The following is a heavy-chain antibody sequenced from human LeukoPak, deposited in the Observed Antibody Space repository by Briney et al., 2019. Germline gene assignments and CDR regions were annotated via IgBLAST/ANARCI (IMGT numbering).Heavy chain of an antibody. CDR1: GFTFSNYA. J-gene: IGHJ6*02. V-gene: IGHV3-23*01. Sequence: GGSLRLSCAASGFTFSNYAMSWVRQAPGKGLEWVSVISGSGGSTYYTDSVKGRFTISRDNSKNTLYLQMYSLRAEDTAVYYCAKDLGYGDYDSYYYGMDVWGQGTTVTVSS. CDR2: ISGSGGST. D-gene: IGHD4-17*01. CDR3: AKDLGYGDYDSYYYGMDV.